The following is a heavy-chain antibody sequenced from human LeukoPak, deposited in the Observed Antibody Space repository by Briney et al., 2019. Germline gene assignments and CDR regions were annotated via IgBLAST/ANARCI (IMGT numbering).Heavy chain of an antibody. CDR2: ITSGGGST. CDR1: GFTFSDYG. D-gene: IGHD1-26*01. J-gene: IGHJ4*02. V-gene: IGHV3-23*01. Sequence: PGGSLRLSCRASGFTFSDYGMSWVRQTPGKGLEWVSPITSGGGSTYHAASVKGRFTIFRDNSRNTLYLQMNSLRAEDTALCYCAKQAGGGTYQYYFDYWGQGTLVTLFS. CDR3: AKQAGGGTYQYYFDY.